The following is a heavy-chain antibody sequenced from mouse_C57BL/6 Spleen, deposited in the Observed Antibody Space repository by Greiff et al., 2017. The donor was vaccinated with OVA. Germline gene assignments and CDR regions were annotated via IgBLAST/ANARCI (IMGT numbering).Heavy chain of an antibody. Sequence: QVQLKQPGTELVKPGASVKLSCKASGYTFTSYWMHWVKQRPGQGLEWIGNINPSNGGTNYNEKFKSKATLTVDKSSSTAYMQLSSLTSEDSAVYYCARGVVADYAMDYWGQGTSVTVSS. CDR1: GYTFTSYW. D-gene: IGHD1-1*01. V-gene: IGHV1-53*01. CDR2: INPSNGGT. J-gene: IGHJ4*01. CDR3: ARGVVADYAMDY.